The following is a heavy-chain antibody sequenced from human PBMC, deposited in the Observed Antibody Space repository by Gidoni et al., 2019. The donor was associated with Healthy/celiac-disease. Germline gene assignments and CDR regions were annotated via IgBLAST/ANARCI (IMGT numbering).Heavy chain of an antibody. D-gene: IGHD2-2*02. CDR1: GFTFSSYA. J-gene: IGHJ4*02. Sequence: EVQLLESGGGLVQPGGSLRLSCAASGFTFSSYAMSWVRQAPGKGLEWVSAISGSGGSTYYADSVKGRFTISRDNSKNTLYLQMNSLRAEDTAVYYCAKSPGERLLYLIGYFDYWGQGTLVTVSS. CDR3: AKSPGERLLYLIGYFDY. CDR2: ISGSGGST. V-gene: IGHV3-23*01.